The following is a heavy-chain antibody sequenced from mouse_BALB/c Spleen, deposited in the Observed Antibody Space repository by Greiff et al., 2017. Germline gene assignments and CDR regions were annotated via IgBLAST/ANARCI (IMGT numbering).Heavy chain of an antibody. Sequence: EVQVVESGGGLVQPGGSMKLSCVASGFTFSNYWMNWVRQSPEKGLEWVAEIRLKSNNYATHYAESVKGRFTISRDDSKSSVYLQMNNLRAEDTGIYYCTRRKNDGYYAWFAYWGQGTLVTVSA. J-gene: IGHJ3*01. D-gene: IGHD2-3*01. CDR3: TRRKNDGYYAWFAY. CDR2: IRLKSNNYAT. CDR1: GFTFSNYW. V-gene: IGHV6-6*02.